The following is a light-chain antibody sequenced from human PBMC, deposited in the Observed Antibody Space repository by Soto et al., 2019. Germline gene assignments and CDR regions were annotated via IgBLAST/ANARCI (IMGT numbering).Light chain of an antibody. J-gene: IGKJ5*01. CDR2: KVS. CDR1: DSLAYSDGESY. V-gene: IGKV2-30*01. Sequence: DVVLTQSPLSLAVSLGQPASISCRSSDSLAYSDGESYLHWFHQRPGQSPRHLISKVSDRDSGVPDRFSGSGSDTEFTLKISRVEAEDVGVYYCMQGTHWPPAFGQGTRLEIK. CDR3: MQGTHWPPA.